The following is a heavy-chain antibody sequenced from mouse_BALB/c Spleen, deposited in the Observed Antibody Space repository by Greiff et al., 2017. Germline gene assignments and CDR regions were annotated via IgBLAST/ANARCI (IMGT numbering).Heavy chain of an antibody. V-gene: IGHV10-1*02. Sequence: EVQLQESGGGLVQPKGSLKLSCAASGFTFNTYAMNWVRQAPGKGLEWVARIRSKSNNYATYYADSVKDRFTISRDDSQSMLYLQMNNLKTEDTAMYYCVSHISSMDDWGQGTSVTVSS. D-gene: IGHD1-3*01. CDR1: GFTFNTYA. CDR2: IRSKSNNYAT. J-gene: IGHJ4*01. CDR3: VSHISSMDD.